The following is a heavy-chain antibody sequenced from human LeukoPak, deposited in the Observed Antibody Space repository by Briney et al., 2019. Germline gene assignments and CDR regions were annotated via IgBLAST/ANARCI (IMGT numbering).Heavy chain of an antibody. D-gene: IGHD7-27*01. V-gene: IGHV4-4*07. CDR1: GGSISSYY. Sequence: SETLSLTCTVSGGSISSYYWSWIRQPAGKGLEWIGRIYTSGSTNYNPSLKSRVTMSVDTSKNQFSLKLSSVTAADTAVYYCANGELTGDVFDYWGQGTLVTVSS. CDR3: ANGELTGDVFDY. J-gene: IGHJ4*02. CDR2: IYTSGST.